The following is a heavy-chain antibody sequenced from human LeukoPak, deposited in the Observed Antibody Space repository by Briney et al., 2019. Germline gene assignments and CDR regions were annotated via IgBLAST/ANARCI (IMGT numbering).Heavy chain of an antibody. CDR3: AKWDFFGDYFTFDP. CDR1: GFTFGRDW. V-gene: IGHV3-7*01. Sequence: PGGSLRLSCEASGFTFGRDWMSWVRQAPGKGLEWVATIKFDESETYYVDSVKGRFAVFRDNGQNSLFLQMSSLRVEDTALYFCAKWDFFGDYFTFDPRGQGVLVIVSS. J-gene: IGHJ5*02. D-gene: IGHD2/OR15-2a*01. CDR2: IKFDESET.